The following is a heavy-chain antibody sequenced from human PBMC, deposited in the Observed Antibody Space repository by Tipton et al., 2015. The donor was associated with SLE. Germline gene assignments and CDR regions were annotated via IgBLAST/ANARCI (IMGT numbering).Heavy chain of an antibody. D-gene: IGHD3-10*01. Sequence: TLSLTCAVYGGSFGGYYWSWIRQPPGKGLEWIGEINHSGSTNYNPSLKSRVTTSVDTSKNQFSLKLSSVTAADTAVYYCARDGTMVRGVGEYYGMDVWGQGTTVTVSS. CDR1: GGSFGGYY. V-gene: IGHV4-34*01. CDR2: INHSGST. CDR3: ARDGTMVRGVGEYYGMDV. J-gene: IGHJ6*02.